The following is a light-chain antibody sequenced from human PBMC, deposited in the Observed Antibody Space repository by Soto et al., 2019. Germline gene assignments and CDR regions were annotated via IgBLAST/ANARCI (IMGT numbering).Light chain of an antibody. CDR1: SSNIGAGYD. CDR2: GNS. V-gene: IGLV1-40*01. Sequence: QSVLTQPPSVSGAPGQRVTISCTGSSSNIGAGYDVHWYQQLPGTAPKLLIYGNSNRPSGVPDRFSGSKSGTSASLAITGLQAEDEADYYCQSYDSSLSVWVFGGGTQLTFL. J-gene: IGLJ3*02. CDR3: QSYDSSLSVWV.